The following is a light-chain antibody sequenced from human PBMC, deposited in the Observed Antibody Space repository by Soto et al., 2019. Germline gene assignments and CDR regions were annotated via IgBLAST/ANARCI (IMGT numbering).Light chain of an antibody. V-gene: IGLV3-27*01. CDR3: YSAAYNNRVV. CDR1: VLAKKY. J-gene: IGLJ2*01. CDR2: KDS. Sequence: SYELTQPSSVSVSPGQTARITCSGDVLAKKYARWFQQKPGQAPVLVIYKDSERPSGIPERFSGSSSGTTVTLTISGAQVEDEADYYCYSAAYNNRVVFGGGTKVTVL.